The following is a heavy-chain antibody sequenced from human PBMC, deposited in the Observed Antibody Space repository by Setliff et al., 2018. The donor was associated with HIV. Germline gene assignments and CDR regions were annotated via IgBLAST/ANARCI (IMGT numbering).Heavy chain of an antibody. CDR1: GGSISSHY. J-gene: IGHJ4*02. CDR3: ASEDCGGGSCRPDN. D-gene: IGHD2-15*01. V-gene: IGHV4-38-2*02. Sequence: SETLSLTCTVSGGSISSHYWSWIRQPPGKGLEWIGSMYHSGSTYYNPSLKSRVTISLDTSKNQFSLKLSSVTVADTAVYYCASEDCGGGSCRPDNWGQGTLVTVSS. CDR2: MYHSGST.